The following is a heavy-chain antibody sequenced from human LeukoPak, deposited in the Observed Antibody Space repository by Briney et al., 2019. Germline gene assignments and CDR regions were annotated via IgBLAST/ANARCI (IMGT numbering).Heavy chain of an antibody. Sequence: GGSLRLSCSASGFTFSSYAMHWVRQAPGKGLEYVSAISSNGGTTYYADSVKGRFTISRDNSKDTPFLQMSSLRAEDTAVYYCAKVPRRDGFDIWGQGTMVTVSS. J-gene: IGHJ3*02. CDR3: AKVPRRDGFDI. CDR1: GFTFSSYA. V-gene: IGHV3-64D*06. CDR2: ISSNGGTT.